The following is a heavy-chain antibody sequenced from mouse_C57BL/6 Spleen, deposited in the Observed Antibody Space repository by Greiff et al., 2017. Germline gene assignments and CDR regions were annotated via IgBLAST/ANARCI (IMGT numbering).Heavy chain of an antibody. CDR3: ARSGYDYGEARDY. CDR2: IYPGDGDT. Sequence: VQGVESGAELVKPGASVKISCKASGYAFSSYWMNWVKQRPGQGLEWIGQIYPGDGDTNYNGKFKGKATLTADKSSSTAYMQLSSLTSEDSAVYYCARSGYDYGEARDYWGQGTSVTVSS. CDR1: GYAFSSYW. V-gene: IGHV1-80*01. D-gene: IGHD2-4*01. J-gene: IGHJ4*01.